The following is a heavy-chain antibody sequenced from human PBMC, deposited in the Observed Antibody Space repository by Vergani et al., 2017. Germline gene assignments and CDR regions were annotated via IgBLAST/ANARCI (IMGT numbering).Heavy chain of an antibody. Sequence: VQLQQWGAGLLKPSETLSLTCAVYGGSFSGYYWSWIRQPPGKGLEWIGEINHSGSTNYNPSLKSRVTISVDTSKNQFPLKLSSVTAADTAVYYCARTGPLGYCSSTSCYGHAFDIWGQGTMVTVSS. CDR1: GGSFSGYY. CDR2: INHSGST. CDR3: ARTGPLGYCSSTSCYGHAFDI. D-gene: IGHD2-2*01. J-gene: IGHJ3*02. V-gene: IGHV4-34*01.